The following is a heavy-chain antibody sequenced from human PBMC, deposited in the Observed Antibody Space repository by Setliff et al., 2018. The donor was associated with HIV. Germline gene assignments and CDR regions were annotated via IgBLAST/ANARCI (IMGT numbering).Heavy chain of an antibody. Sequence: PGGSLRLSCAASGFTFDDYAMHWVRQAPGKGLEWVSSISWNSGTIDYADSVKGRFTISRDNAKNSLYLQMNSLRTEDMALYYCARETMYDSRGYLSHYFDYWGQGTPVTVSS. V-gene: IGHV3-9*03. CDR1: GFTFDDYA. J-gene: IGHJ4*02. D-gene: IGHD3-22*01. CDR3: ARETMYDSRGYLSHYFDY. CDR2: ISWNSGTI.